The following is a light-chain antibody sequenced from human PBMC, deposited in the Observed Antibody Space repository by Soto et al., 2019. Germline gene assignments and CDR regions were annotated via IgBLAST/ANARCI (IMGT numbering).Light chain of an antibody. CDR1: ETISTF. CDR3: QQSYSSSPIT. Sequence: IQLPPSPSSLCASVGDIVTMTCGASETISTFLNWYQHKPGKAPRLLISAASRLQSGVPPRFSGSGSGTEFTLTINSLRPEDFASYYCQQSYSSSPITFGPGTRLEIK. J-gene: IGKJ5*01. CDR2: AAS. V-gene: IGKV1-39*01.